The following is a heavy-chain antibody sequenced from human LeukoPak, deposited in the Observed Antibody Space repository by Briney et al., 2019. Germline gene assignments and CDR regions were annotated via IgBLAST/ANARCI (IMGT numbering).Heavy chain of an antibody. D-gene: IGHD1-26*01. J-gene: IGHJ6*02. CDR2: IRTKIEGETR. V-gene: IGHV3-15*01. CDR1: GFNFNYVW. Sequence: GGSLRLSCAASGFNFNYVWMNWVRQAPGKGPEWVGRIRTKIEGETRDYPAPVKGRFTISRDDSKTTLYLQMNGLKTEDSGVYYCATERNWELLRPYGLNIWGQGTTVTVSS. CDR3: ATERNWELLRPYGLNI.